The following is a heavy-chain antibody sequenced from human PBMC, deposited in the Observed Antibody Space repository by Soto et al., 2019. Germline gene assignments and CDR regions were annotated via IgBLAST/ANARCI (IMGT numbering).Heavy chain of an antibody. CDR1: GFTFGDYA. J-gene: IGHJ4*02. CDR3: TRDVNSYALV. D-gene: IGHD5-18*01. CDR2: IRRKAYGGTT. Sequence: SLRLSCTASGFTFGDYAMSWFRQAPGKGLEWVGFIRRKAYGGTTEYAASVKGRLTISRDDSKSIAYLKMNSLKTEDTAVYYFTRDVNSYALVWGQGILVTVSS. V-gene: IGHV3-49*03.